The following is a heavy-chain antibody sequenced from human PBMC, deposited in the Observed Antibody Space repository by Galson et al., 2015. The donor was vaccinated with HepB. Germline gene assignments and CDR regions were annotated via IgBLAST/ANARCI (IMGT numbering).Heavy chain of an antibody. D-gene: IGHD6-19*01. CDR3: AREFSESGGFDQ. CDR1: GFIFSRYW. Sequence: SLRLSCAGSGFIFSRYWMSCVRQVPGKGLEWVANINQDGSDRHYVDSVKGRFTISRDNAKNSMYLQMNNLRAEDTAVYYCAREFSESGGFDQWGQGTLVTVSS. V-gene: IGHV3-7*01. J-gene: IGHJ4*02. CDR2: INQDGSDR.